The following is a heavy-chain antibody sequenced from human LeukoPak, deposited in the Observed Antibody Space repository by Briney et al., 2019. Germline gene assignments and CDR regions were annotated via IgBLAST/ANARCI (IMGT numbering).Heavy chain of an antibody. J-gene: IGHJ4*02. CDR2: IYPGDSET. CDR1: RXSFSSYC. Sequence: AESLQISSKGSRXSFSSYCIASVRQMPPKGLEWMGSIYPGDSETRYSPSFQGQVSISADKSISTAYLQWSSLKASDTAMYYCARPTSLAFDYWGQGTQVTVSS. V-gene: IGHV5-51*01. CDR3: ARPTSLAFDY. D-gene: IGHD1-1*01.